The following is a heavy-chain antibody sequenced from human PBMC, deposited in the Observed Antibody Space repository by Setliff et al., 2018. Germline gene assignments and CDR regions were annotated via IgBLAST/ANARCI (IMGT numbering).Heavy chain of an antibody. D-gene: IGHD5-12*01. CDR3: AGTPARGTTWLSPFDY. Sequence: LSLTCIVSGGSVGSGSYYWSWIRQPAGKGLEWIGLIQSTGNTNYNPSLQSRVTISIDTSKNQFSLKMTSVTAADTAMYFCAGTPARGTTWLSPFDYWGQGTLVTVSS. V-gene: IGHV4-61*02. J-gene: IGHJ4*02. CDR1: GGSVGSGSYY. CDR2: IQSTGNT.